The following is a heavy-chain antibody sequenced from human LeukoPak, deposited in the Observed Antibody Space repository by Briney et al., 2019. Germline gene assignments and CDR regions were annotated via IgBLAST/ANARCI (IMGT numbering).Heavy chain of an antibody. CDR1: GFTFSSYS. Sequence: GGSLRLSCAASGFTFSSYSMNWVRQAPGKGLEWVSSISSSSSYIYYADSVKGRFTISRDNAKNSLYLQMNSLRAEDTAVYYCARGGRRRDGYNLVYWGQGTLVTVSS. J-gene: IGHJ4*02. CDR3: ARGGRRRDGYNLVY. D-gene: IGHD5-24*01. V-gene: IGHV3-21*01. CDR2: ISSSSSYI.